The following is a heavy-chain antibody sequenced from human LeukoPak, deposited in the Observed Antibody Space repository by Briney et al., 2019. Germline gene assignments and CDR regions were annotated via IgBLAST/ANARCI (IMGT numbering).Heavy chain of an antibody. D-gene: IGHD2-2*01. CDR3: ARLCSSTSWWVRVRHYYYYYMDV. CDR2: IKQDGSEK. V-gene: IGHV3-7*01. J-gene: IGHJ6*03. Sequence: GGSLRLSCAASGFTFSSYWMSWVRQAPGKGLEWVANIKQDGSEKYYVDSVKGRFTISRDYAKNSLYLQMNSLRAEDTAVYYCARLCSSTSWWVRVRHYYYYYMDVWGKGTTVTISS. CDR1: GFTFSSYW.